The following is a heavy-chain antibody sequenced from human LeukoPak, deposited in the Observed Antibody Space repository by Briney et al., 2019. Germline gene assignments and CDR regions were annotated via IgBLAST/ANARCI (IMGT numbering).Heavy chain of an antibody. Sequence: ASVKVSCKASGYTFTSYDINWVRQATGQGLEWMGWMNPNSGNTGYAQKFQGRVTMTRNTSISTAYMELSNLRSEDTAVYYCARVYSSSWYRNWFDPWGQGTLVTVSS. CDR2: MNPNSGNT. CDR3: ARVYSSSWYRNWFDP. J-gene: IGHJ5*02. CDR1: GYTFTSYD. D-gene: IGHD6-13*01. V-gene: IGHV1-8*01.